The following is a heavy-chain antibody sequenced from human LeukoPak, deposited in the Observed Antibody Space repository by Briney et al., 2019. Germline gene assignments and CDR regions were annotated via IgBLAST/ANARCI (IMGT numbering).Heavy chain of an antibody. CDR3: ARAFTSLEWLAHQDYYFDY. V-gene: IGHV1-2*02. D-gene: IGHD6-19*01. CDR2: INPNSGGT. J-gene: IGHJ4*02. CDR1: GYTFTGYY. Sequence: GASVKVSCMASGYTFTGYYMHWVRQAPGQGLEWMGWINPNSGGTNYAQKFQGRVTMTRDTSISTAYMELSRLRSDDTAVYYRARAFTSLEWLAHQDYYFDYWGQGTLVTVSS.